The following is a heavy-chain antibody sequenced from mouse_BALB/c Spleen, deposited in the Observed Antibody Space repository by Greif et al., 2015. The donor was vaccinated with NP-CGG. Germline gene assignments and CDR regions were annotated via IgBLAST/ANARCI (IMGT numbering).Heavy chain of an antibody. D-gene: IGHD2-4*01. J-gene: IGHJ1*01. CDR3: ARDYDYWYFDV. CDR1: GYTFTSYW. V-gene: IGHV1-7*01. CDR2: INPSTGYT. Sequence: VQLQQSGAELAKPGASVKMSCKASGYTFTSYWMHWVEQRPGQGLEWIGYINPSTGYTEYNQKFKDKATLTADKSSSTAYMQLSSLTSEDSAVYYCARDYDYWYFDVWGAGTTVTVSS.